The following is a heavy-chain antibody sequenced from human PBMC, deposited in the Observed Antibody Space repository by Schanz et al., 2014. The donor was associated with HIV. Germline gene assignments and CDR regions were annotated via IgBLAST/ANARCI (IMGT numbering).Heavy chain of an antibody. V-gene: IGHV3-23*04. Sequence: EVQLVESGGGLVKPGGSLRLSCAASGFTFSSYAMTWVRQAPGKGLDWVSTISGSDGDTYYADSVNGRFTISRDNSKNTLYLQMTTLRTEDTAVYYCARDRMVYAQAPLYYFDYWGQGTLVTVSS. CDR1: GFTFSSYA. CDR2: ISGSDGDT. D-gene: IGHD2-8*01. CDR3: ARDRMVYAQAPLYYFDY. J-gene: IGHJ4*02.